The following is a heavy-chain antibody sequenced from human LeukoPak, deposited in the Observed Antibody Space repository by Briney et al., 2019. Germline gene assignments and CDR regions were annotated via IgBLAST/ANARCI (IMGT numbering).Heavy chain of an antibody. J-gene: IGHJ5*02. CDR2: IIPIFGTA. CDR1: GGTFSGYA. V-gene: IGHV1-69*05. D-gene: IGHD2-15*01. CDR3: ARDPLYCSGGSCHNWFDP. Sequence: SVKVSCKASGGTFSGYAISWVRQAPGQGLEWMGRIIPIFGTANYAQKFQGRVTITTDESTSTAYMELSSLRSEDTAVYYCARDPLYCSGGSCHNWFDPWGQGTLVTVSS.